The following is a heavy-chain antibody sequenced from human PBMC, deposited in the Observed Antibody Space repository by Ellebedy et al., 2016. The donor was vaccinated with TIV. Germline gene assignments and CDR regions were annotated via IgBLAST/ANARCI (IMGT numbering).Heavy chain of an antibody. CDR2: ISYEGSDK. V-gene: IGHV3-30*03. Sequence: PGGSLRLSCAASGFTVSSNYMSWVRQAPGKGLEWVAVISYEGSDKYYVDSVKGRFTISRDNSKNTVYLQMKSLRAEDTAVYYCARGASLYGDYVFDYWGQGTLVTVSS. J-gene: IGHJ4*02. CDR1: GFTVSSNY. CDR3: ARGASLYGDYVFDY. D-gene: IGHD4-17*01.